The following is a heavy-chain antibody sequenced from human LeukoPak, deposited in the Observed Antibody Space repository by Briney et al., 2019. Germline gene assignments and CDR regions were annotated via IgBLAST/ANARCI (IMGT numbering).Heavy chain of an antibody. CDR1: GFTFSSYW. CDR3: ASMGTGSYYSGLDY. J-gene: IGHJ4*02. CDR2: INSDGSST. V-gene: IGHV3-74*01. Sequence: GGSLRLSCAASGFTFSSYWMHWVRQAPGKGLVWVSRINSDGSSTSYADSVKGRSTISRDNAKNTLYLQMNSLRAEDTAVYYCASMGTGSYYSGLDYWGQGTLVTVSS. D-gene: IGHD1-26*01.